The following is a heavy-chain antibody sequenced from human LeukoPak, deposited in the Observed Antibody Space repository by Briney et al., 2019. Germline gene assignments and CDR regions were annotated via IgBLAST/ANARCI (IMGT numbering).Heavy chain of an antibody. CDR1: GGSSGGYH. V-gene: IGHV4-34*01. CDR3: AGERRTIFGVVTTRRGMDV. CDR2: TKHSGFT. Sequence: SETLSLTCGVYGGSSGGYHWNWIRQPPGKGLEWIGETKHSGFTNYNPSLESRVTISLDTSKNQISLNLRSVTAADTAVYYCAGERRTIFGVVTTRRGMDVRGQGTTVTVSS. D-gene: IGHD3-3*01. J-gene: IGHJ6*02.